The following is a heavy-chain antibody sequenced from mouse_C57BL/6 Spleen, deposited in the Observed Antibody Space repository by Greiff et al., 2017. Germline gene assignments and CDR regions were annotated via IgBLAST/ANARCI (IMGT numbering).Heavy chain of an antibody. V-gene: IGHV5-6*01. CDR2: ISSGGSYT. J-gene: IGHJ3*01. CDR1: GFTFSSYG. CDR3: ASLSSSAWFAY. Sequence: EVKVVESGGDLVKPGGSLKLSCAASGFTFSSYGMSWVRQTPDKRLEWVATISSGGSYTYYPDSVKGRFTISRDNAKNPLYLQMSSLKSEDTAMYYCASLSSSAWFAYWGQGTLVTVSA. D-gene: IGHD6-1*01.